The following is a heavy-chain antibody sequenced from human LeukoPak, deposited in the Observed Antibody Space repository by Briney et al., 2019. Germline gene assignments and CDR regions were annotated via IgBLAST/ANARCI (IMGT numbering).Heavy chain of an antibody. V-gene: IGHV3-33*01. D-gene: IGHD6-19*01. J-gene: IGHJ4*02. CDR1: GFTSSSYG. CDR3: ARDKGIAVAGKGGGFDY. CDR2: IWYDGSNK. Sequence: GRSLRLSCAASGFTSSSYGMHWVRQAPGKGLEWVAVIWYDGSNKYYADSVKGRFTISRDNSKNTLYLQMNSLRAEDTAVYYCARDKGIAVAGKGGGFDYWGQGTLVTVSS.